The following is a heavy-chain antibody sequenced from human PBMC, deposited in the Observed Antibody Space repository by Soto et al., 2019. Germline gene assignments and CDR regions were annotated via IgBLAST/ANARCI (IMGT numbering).Heavy chain of an antibody. CDR3: AHSPSGAGLNWYVDV. J-gene: IGHJ2*01. V-gene: IGHV2-5*02. Sequence: QITLKESGPTVVKPTQTLTLTCTFSVFSVSTTGVGVAWIRQPPVKALEWLALIYWDDSTLYSPSLRSRLTITSDTSKNQLVLTMTNVDPADTATYLCAHSPSGAGLNWYVDVWGRGTLVTVSS. CDR2: IYWDDST. D-gene: IGHD6-19*01. CDR1: VFSVSTTGVG.